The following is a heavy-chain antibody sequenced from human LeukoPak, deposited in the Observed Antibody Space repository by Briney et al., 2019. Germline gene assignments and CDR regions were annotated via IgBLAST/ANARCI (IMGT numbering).Heavy chain of an antibody. J-gene: IGHJ3*02. CDR2: ISSSTSYI. CDR3: ARATNGRFDI. CDR1: GFTFGSYS. D-gene: IGHD2-8*01. V-gene: IGHV3-21*01. Sequence: GGSLRLSCAASGFTFGSYSMNWVRQAPGKGLEWVSFISSSTSYISYADSVKGRFTISRDNAKSSLWLQMNSLRAEDTAVYYRARATNGRFDIWGQGTMVTVSS.